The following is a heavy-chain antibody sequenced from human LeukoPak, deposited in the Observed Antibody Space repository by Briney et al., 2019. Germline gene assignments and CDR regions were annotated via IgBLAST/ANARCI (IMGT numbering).Heavy chain of an antibody. V-gene: IGHV4-31*03. CDR1: GASISSGGYS. Sequence: SETLSLTCTVSGASISSGGYSWSWVRQHPGKGLEWIGCIYYTGSTYYNPSLERRATISVATSKNQFSLTVSSVTAADTAVYFCARTITIFGALGYFDYWGQGTLVTVSS. D-gene: IGHD3-3*01. J-gene: IGHJ4*02. CDR2: IYYTGST. CDR3: ARTITIFGALGYFDY.